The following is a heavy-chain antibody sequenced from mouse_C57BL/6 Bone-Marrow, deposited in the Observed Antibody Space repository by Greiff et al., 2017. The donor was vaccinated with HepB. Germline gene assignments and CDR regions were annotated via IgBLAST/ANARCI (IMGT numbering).Heavy chain of an antibody. CDR2: IHPNSGST. D-gene: IGHD2-1*01. V-gene: IGHV1-64*01. CDR3: GPFYYTYYFDY. Sequence: QVQLQQPGAELVKPGASVKLSCKASGYTFTSYWMHWVKQRPGQGLEWIGMIHPNSGSTNYNEKFKSKATLTVDKSSSTAYMQLSSLTSEDSAVYYCGPFYYTYYFDYWGQGTTLTVSS. J-gene: IGHJ2*01. CDR1: GYTFTSYW.